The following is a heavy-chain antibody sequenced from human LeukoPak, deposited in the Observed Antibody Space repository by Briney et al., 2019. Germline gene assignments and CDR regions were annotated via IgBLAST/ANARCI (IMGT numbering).Heavy chain of an antibody. CDR3: AKGSTFLDY. V-gene: IGHV3-30*18. CDR1: GFTFSSYG. J-gene: IGHJ4*02. Sequence: GGSLRLSCAASGFTFSSYGMHWVRQAPGKGLEWVAVISYDGNHKYYADSVKGRFTISRDNSKNTLYLQMNSLRAEDTAVYYCAKGSTFLDYWGQGTLVTVSS. CDR2: ISYDGNHK. D-gene: IGHD3-10*01.